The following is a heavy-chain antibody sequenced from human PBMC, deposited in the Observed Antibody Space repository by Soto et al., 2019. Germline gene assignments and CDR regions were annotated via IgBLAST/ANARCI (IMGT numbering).Heavy chain of an antibody. J-gene: IGHJ6*03. D-gene: IGHD3-10*01. CDR2: IYYSGST. CDR3: ARVSRYYGSGSYRAFHCYYTDV. CDR1: GGSISSGGYY. Sequence: SETLSLTCTVSGGSISSGGYYWSWIRQHPGKGLEWIGYIYYSGSTYYNPSLKSRVTISVDTSKNHFSLKLSSVTAADTAVYYCARVSRYYGSGSYRAFHCYYTDVWGKGTTVPVSS. V-gene: IGHV4-31*03.